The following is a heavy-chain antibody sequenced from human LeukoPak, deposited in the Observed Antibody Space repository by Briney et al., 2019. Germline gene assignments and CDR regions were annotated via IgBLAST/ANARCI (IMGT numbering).Heavy chain of an antibody. CDR1: GGSISSYY. V-gene: IGHV4-4*07. CDR3: ARAAAADAFDI. J-gene: IGHJ3*02. Sequence: PSGTLSLTCTVSGGSISSYYWSWIRQPAGKGLEWIGRIYTSGSTNYNPSLKSRVTISVDKSKNQFSLKLSSVTAADTAVYCCARAAAADAFDIWGQGTMVTVSS. D-gene: IGHD6-13*01. CDR2: IYTSGST.